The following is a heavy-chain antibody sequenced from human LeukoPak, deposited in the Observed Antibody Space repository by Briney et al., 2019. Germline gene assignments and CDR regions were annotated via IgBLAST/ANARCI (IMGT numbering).Heavy chain of an antibody. CDR1: GGSISSYY. D-gene: IGHD5-12*01. Sequence: PSETLSLTCTVSGGSISSYYWSWIRQPPGKGLEWIGYIYYSGSTNYNPSLKSRVTISVDTSKNQFSLKLSSVTAADTAVCYCARVSRDGYNPLFDYWGQGTLVTVSS. CDR2: IYYSGST. V-gene: IGHV4-59*01. CDR3: ARVSRDGYNPLFDY. J-gene: IGHJ4*02.